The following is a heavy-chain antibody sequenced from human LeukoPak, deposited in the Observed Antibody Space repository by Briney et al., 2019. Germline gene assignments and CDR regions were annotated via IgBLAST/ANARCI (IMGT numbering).Heavy chain of an antibody. CDR1: GYSFTGHY. CDR3: ARNFWCGESSDAFDM. V-gene: IGHV1-2*02. CDR2: INPKSGGT. Sequence: ASVKVSCKASGYSFTGHYMHWVRQAPGQGLEWMGWINPKSGGTNYAQKFQGRVTMTRDTSISTAYMDMSSLRSDDTVVYCCARNFWCGESSDAFDMWGQGTMVTVSS. D-gene: IGHD3-3*01. J-gene: IGHJ3*02.